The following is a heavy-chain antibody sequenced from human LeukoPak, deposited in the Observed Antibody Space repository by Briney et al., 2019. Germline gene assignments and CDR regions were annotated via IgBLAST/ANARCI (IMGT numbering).Heavy chain of an antibody. CDR2: ISDDGRNK. Sequence: GRSLRLSCAASGFTFSSYAMHWVRQAPGKGLEWVAIISDDGRNKDYADSVKGRFTISRDNSKKTLYLQMNSLRAEDTAVYYCARETKLLWFGETQGGGDAFDIWGQGTMVTVSS. D-gene: IGHD3-10*01. CDR1: GFTFSSYA. CDR3: ARETKLLWFGETQGGGDAFDI. J-gene: IGHJ3*02. V-gene: IGHV3-30*04.